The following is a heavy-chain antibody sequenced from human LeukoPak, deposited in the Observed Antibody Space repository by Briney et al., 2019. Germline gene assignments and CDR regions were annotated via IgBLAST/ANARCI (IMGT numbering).Heavy chain of an antibody. V-gene: IGHV3-15*01. J-gene: IGHJ4*02. D-gene: IGHD3-22*01. CDR1: GFTFSNAW. CDR3: TTDPENYYDSSGYLGDFDY. CDR2: IKSKTDGGTT. Sequence: GGSLRLSCAASGFTFSNAWMSWVRQAPGKGLEWVGRIKSKTDGGTTDYAAPVKGRFTISRDDSKNTLYLQMNSLKTEDTAVYYCTTDPENYYDSSGYLGDFDYWGQGTLVTVSS.